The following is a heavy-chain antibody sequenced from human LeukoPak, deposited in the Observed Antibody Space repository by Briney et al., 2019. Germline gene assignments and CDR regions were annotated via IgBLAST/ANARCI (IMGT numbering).Heavy chain of an antibody. J-gene: IGHJ3*02. V-gene: IGHV3-7*01. CDR3: ARVVLGIAARLGAFDI. Sequence: GGSLRLSCAASGFTFSSYWMSWVRQAPGKGLEWVANIKQDGSEKYYVDSVKGRFTISRDNAKNSLYLQMNSLRAEDTAVYYCARVVLGIAARLGAFDIWGQGTMVTVSS. CDR1: GFTFSSYW. CDR2: IKQDGSEK. D-gene: IGHD6-6*01.